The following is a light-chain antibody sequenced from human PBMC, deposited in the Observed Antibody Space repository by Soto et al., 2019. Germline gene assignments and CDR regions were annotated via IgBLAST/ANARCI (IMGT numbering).Light chain of an antibody. V-gene: IGLV1-47*01. CDR2: RNN. J-gene: IGLJ2*01. CDR3: AAWDDSLSGVV. Sequence: QSVLTQPPSASGTPGQRVTISCSGSSSNIGSNYVYWYQQLPGTAPKLLIYRNNQRPSGVPDRFSGSKSGTSASLVTSGLRYEDEADYYCAAWDDSLSGVVFGGGTKLTVL. CDR1: SSNIGSNY.